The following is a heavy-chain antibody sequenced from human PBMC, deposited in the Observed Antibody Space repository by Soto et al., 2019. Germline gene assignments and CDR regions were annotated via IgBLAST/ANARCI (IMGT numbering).Heavy chain of an antibody. CDR2: IFHDGTA. CDR3: ARLVYDTRLNYMYFDF. J-gene: IGHJ4*02. D-gene: IGHD3-10*01. CDR1: GVSLTSGNL. V-gene: IGHV4-4*02. Sequence: SETLSLTCAVSGVSLTSGNLWTCVRQSPQRGLEYIGEIFHDGTANYYPSFERRVAMSVDTSRNQFSLKLTSVTAADTAVYFCARLVYDTRLNYMYFDFWGPGTLVTVSS.